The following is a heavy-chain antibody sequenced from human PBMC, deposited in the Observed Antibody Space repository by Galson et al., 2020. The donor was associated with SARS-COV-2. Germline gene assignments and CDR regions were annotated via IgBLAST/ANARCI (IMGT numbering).Heavy chain of an antibody. V-gene: IGHV3-23*01. Sequence: GGSLRLSCVASGFNFSSYAMSWVRQAPGKGLEWVSRFSRTGGTIYYADSVKGRFTLSGDNSKNTLYPQMNSLTAEDSAVYYWAKVENGGSYPYYFDFWGHGTRGTVSS. CDR3: AKVENGGSYPYYFDF. CDR2: FSRTGGTI. J-gene: IGHJ4*01. CDR1: GFNFSSYA. D-gene: IGHD1-26*01.